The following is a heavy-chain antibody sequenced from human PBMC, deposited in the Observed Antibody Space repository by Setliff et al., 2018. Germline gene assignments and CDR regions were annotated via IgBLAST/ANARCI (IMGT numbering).Heavy chain of an antibody. CDR1: GYTFTRYY. Sequence: ASVKVSCKASGYTFTRYYMHWVRQAPGQGLEWMGIINPSGGSTSYAQKFQGRVTMTRDTYTSTVYMELSSLRSEETAMYYCARRETYYNFWSGYYAYWGQGTLVTVSS. D-gene: IGHD3-3*01. CDR3: ARRETYYNFWSGYYAY. V-gene: IGHV1-46*01. J-gene: IGHJ4*02. CDR2: INPSGGST.